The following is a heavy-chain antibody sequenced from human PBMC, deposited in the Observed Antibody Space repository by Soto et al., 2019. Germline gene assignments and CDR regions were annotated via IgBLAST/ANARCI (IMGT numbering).Heavy chain of an antibody. CDR3: TRSEFGAGVWFDP. Sequence: QVQLVQSGAEVGKPGASVKVSCKASGYTFTSYDINWVRQASGQGLEWMGWMNPNSARTGYAQKFQGRVTMTRDISINTAYMELSSLTIEDSAVYYFTRSEFGAGVWFDPWGQGTLVTFSS. V-gene: IGHV1-8*01. D-gene: IGHD3-10*01. CDR1: GYTFTSYD. CDR2: MNPNSART. J-gene: IGHJ5*02.